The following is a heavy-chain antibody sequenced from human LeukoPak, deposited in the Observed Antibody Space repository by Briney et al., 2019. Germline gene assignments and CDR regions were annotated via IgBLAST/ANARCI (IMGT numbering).Heavy chain of an antibody. D-gene: IGHD6-6*01. J-gene: IGHJ4*02. CDR1: GDSITSGSYY. Sequence: AETLSLTCTVSGDSITSGSYYWGWIRQPPGKGLEWIGSIYYSGSTYYNPSLKSRVTISVDTSKNQFSLKLSSVTAADTAVYYCARHQGSSDDYWGQGTLVTVSS. V-gene: IGHV4-39*01. CDR2: IYYSGST. CDR3: ARHQGSSDDY.